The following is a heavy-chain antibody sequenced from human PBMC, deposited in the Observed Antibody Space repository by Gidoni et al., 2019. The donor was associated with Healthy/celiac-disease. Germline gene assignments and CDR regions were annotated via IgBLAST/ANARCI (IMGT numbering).Heavy chain of an antibody. CDR1: GGSISSYY. CDR3: ARGGAAAGPTY. D-gene: IGHD6-13*01. Sequence: QVQLQESGPGLVKPSETLSLTCTVSGGSISSYYWSWIRQPPGKGLEWIGYIYYSGSTNYNPSLKSRVTISVDTSKNQFSLKLSSVTAADTAVYYCARGGAAAGPTYWGQGTLVTVSS. CDR2: IYYSGST. V-gene: IGHV4-59*01. J-gene: IGHJ4*02.